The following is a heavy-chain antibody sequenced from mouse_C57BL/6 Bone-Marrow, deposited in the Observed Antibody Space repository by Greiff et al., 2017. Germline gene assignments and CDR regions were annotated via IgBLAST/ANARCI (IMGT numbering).Heavy chain of an antibody. CDR3: ARANWDGPFAY. D-gene: IGHD4-1*01. CDR2: IDPSDSYT. Sequence: QVQLQQPGAELVRPGTSVKLSCKASGYTFTSYWMHWVKQRPGQGLEWIGVIDPSDSYTNYTQKFKGKATLTVDTSSSTAYMQLSSLTSEDSAVYYCARANWDGPFAYWGQGTLVTVSA. J-gene: IGHJ3*01. V-gene: IGHV1-59*01. CDR1: GYTFTSYW.